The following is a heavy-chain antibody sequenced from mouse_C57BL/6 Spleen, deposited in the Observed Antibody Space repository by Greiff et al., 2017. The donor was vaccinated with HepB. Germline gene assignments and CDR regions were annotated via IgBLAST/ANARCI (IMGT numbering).Heavy chain of an antibody. CDR1: GYTFTSYW. D-gene: IGHD2-1*01. J-gene: IGHJ1*03. CDR3: ARRGQICYGNWYFDV. Sequence: QVQLQQPGAELVRPGTSVKLSCKASGYTFTSYWMHWVKQRPGQGLEWIGVIYPSDSYTNYNQKFKGKATLTVDTSSSTAYMQLSSLTSEDSAVYYWARRGQICYGNWYFDVWGTGTTVTVSS. V-gene: IGHV1-59*01. CDR2: IYPSDSYT.